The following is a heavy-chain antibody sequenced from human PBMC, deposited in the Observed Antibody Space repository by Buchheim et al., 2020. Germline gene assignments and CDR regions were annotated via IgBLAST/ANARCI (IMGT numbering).Heavy chain of an antibody. V-gene: IGHV3-72*01. Sequence: EVQLLESGGGLVQPGGSLRLSCAASGFTFSDHYMDWVRQAPGKGLEWVGRTRNRANSYTTEYAASVKGRFTISRDDSKNSLYLQMNSLKTEDTAVYYCARVVTGAYDFWSDYYFDYWGQGTL. CDR3: ARVVTGAYDFWSDYYFDY. CDR1: GFTFSDHY. D-gene: IGHD3-3*01. CDR2: TRNRANSYTT. J-gene: IGHJ4*02.